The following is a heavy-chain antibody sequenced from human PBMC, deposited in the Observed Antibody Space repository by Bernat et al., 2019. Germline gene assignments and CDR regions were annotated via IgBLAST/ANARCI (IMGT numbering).Heavy chain of an antibody. CDR1: GYTFTSYY. V-gene: IGHV1-46*01. CDR3: ARDPNFWSGYYYYFDY. Sequence: QVQLVQSGAEVKKPGASVKVSCKASGYTFTSYYMHWVRQAPGQGLEWMGIINPSGGSTSYAQKFQGRVTMTRDTSTSTVYMELSSLRSEDTAVYYCARDPNFWSGYYYYFDYWGQGTLVTVSS. CDR2: INPSGGST. D-gene: IGHD3-3*01. J-gene: IGHJ4*02.